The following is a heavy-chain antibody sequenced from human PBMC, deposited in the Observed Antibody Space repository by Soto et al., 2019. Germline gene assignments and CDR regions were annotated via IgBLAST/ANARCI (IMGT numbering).Heavy chain of an antibody. Sequence: GGSLRLSCAASGFTFSSYAMSRVRQAPGKGLEWVSAISGSGGSTYYADSVKGRFTISRDNSKNTLYLQMNSLRAEDTAVYYCAKDDDDFWSGYYYFDYWGQGTLVTVSS. CDR1: GFTFSSYA. D-gene: IGHD3-3*01. CDR3: AKDDDDFWSGYYYFDY. CDR2: ISGSGGST. V-gene: IGHV3-23*01. J-gene: IGHJ4*02.